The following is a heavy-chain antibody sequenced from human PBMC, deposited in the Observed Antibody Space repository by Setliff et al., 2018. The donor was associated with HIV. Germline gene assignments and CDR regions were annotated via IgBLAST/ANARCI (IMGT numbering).Heavy chain of an antibody. D-gene: IGHD3-22*01. V-gene: IGHV3-23*01. J-gene: IGHJ3*02. CDR2: ISGSGGST. CDR1: GFTFSSYA. Sequence: GGSLRLSCAASGFTFSSYAMSWVRQAPGKGLEWVSAISGSGGSTYYADSVKGRFTISRDNSKDTLYLQMISLRAEDTAVYYCAKDSNPGHMIVVAYDAFDIWGQGTMVTVSS. CDR3: AKDSNPGHMIVVAYDAFDI.